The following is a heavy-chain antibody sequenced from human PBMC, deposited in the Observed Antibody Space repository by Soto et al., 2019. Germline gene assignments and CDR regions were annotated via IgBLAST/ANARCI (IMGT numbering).Heavy chain of an antibody. CDR3: AKDLGGTVVPSISAFDY. CDR2: ISGSGGST. D-gene: IGHD4-4*01. CDR1: GFTFSSYA. J-gene: IGHJ4*02. V-gene: IGHV3-23*01. Sequence: GGSLRLSCAASGFTFSSYAMSWVRQSPGKGLEWVSAISGSGGSTYYADSVKGRFTISRDNSKNTLYLQMNSLRAGDTAVYYCAKDLGGTVVPSISAFDYWGQGTLVTVSS.